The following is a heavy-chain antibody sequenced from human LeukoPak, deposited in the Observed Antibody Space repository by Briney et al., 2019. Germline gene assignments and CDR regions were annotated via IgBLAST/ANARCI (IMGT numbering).Heavy chain of an antibody. CDR2: ISGSGGSS. J-gene: IGHJ6*02. CDR1: GFTFSSYV. D-gene: IGHD3-16*01. Sequence: GGSLRLSCVASGFTFSSYVMSWVRQAPGKGLECVSIISGSGGSSYYADSVEGRVTISRDKSKNIVYLQMNSLRPEDTAVYFCARGERFTVWGVDEYFYGLDVWGQGTTVTVSS. CDR3: ARGERFTVWGVDEYFYGLDV. V-gene: IGHV3-23*01.